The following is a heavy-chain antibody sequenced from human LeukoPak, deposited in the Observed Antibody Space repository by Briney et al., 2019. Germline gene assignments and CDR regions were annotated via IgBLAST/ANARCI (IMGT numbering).Heavy chain of an antibody. Sequence: PSETLSLTCTVSGGSISIYYWSWIRQPPGKGLEWIGYIYYSGSTNYNPSLKSRVTISVDTSKNQFSLKLSSVTAADTAVYYCARGKRRGYYDISGFDYWGQGTLVTVSS. J-gene: IGHJ4*02. V-gene: IGHV4-59*08. CDR3: ARGKRRGYYDISGFDY. CDR2: IYYSGST. CDR1: GGSISIYY. D-gene: IGHD3-22*01.